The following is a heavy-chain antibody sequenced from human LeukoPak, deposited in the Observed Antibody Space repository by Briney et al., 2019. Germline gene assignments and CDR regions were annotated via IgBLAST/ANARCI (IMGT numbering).Heavy chain of an antibody. CDR2: ISSSSSYI. CDR1: GFTFSSYS. V-gene: IGHV3-21*01. CDR3: ARKGYSSSGVVRLFDY. J-gene: IGHJ4*02. Sequence: GGSLRLSCAASGFTFSSYSMNWVRQAPGKGLEWVSSISSSSSYIYYADSVKGRFTISRDNAKNSLYLQMNSLRAEDTAVYYCARKGYSSSGVVRLFDYWGQGTLVIVSS. D-gene: IGHD6-13*01.